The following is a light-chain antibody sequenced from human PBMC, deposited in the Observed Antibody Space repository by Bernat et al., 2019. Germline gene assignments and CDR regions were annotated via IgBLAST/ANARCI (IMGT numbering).Light chain of an antibody. CDR3: SSYTTSGTLV. Sequence: QSALTQPASVSGSPGQSIIISCTGTRSDVGGYNYVSWHQQHPGKAPKLLIYDVSNRPSGVSNRFSGSKSDNTASLTISGLQAEDEANYYCSSYTTSGTLVFGGGTKVTVL. CDR2: DVS. CDR1: RSDVGGYNY. V-gene: IGLV2-14*03. J-gene: IGLJ2*01.